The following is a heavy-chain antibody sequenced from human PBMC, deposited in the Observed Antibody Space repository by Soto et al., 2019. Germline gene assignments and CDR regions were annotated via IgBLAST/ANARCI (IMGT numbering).Heavy chain of an antibody. D-gene: IGHD2-15*01. CDR2: INAGNGNT. V-gene: IGHV1-3*01. CDR1: GYTFTSYA. Sequence: ASVKVSCRASGYTFTSYARHWVRQAPGQRLEWMGWINAGNGNTKYSQKFQGRVTITRDTSASTAYMELSSLRSEDTAVYYCARRGLLAAPAIDYCGQGTLVTVSS. CDR3: ARRGLLAAPAIDY. J-gene: IGHJ4*02.